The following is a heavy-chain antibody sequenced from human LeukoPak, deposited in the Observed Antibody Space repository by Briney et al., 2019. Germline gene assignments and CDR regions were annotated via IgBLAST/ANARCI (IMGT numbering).Heavy chain of an antibody. CDR2: ISGSGGST. Sequence: GGSLRLSCAASGFTFSSYAMSWVRQAPGKGLEWVSAISGSGGSTYYADSVKGRFTISRDNSKNTLYLQMNSLRAEDTAVYYCAKSGYCSSTSCRLPYYYYGMDVWGQGTTVTVSS. D-gene: IGHD2-2*01. CDR1: GFTFSSYA. V-gene: IGHV3-23*01. CDR3: AKSGYCSSTSCRLPYYYYGMDV. J-gene: IGHJ6*02.